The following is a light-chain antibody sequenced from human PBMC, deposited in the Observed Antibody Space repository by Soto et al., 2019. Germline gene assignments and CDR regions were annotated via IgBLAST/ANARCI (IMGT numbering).Light chain of an antibody. V-gene: IGLV1-40*01. Sequence: QAVVTQPPSVSGAPGQRVTISCTGSSSNIGAGYDVHWYQQLPGTAPKLLIYGNINRPSGVPDRFSGSQSGTSASLAITGLQAEDEADYYCQSYDSSLSGVVFGGGTKLTVL. CDR1: SSNIGAGYD. CDR3: QSYDSSLSGVV. CDR2: GNI. J-gene: IGLJ2*01.